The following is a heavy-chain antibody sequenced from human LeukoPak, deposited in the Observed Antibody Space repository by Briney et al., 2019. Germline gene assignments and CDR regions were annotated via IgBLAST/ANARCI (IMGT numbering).Heavy chain of an antibody. CDR1: GYIFTGYY. V-gene: IGHV1-2*02. CDR3: ASAPIYYYDIRFDP. D-gene: IGHD3-22*01. Sequence: ASVKVSCKASGYIFTGYYMHWVRQAPGQGLEWMGWINPNSGDTNYAQKFQGRVTMTRDTSISTAYMELSRLRSDDTAVYYCASAPIYYYDIRFDPWGQGTLVTVSS. J-gene: IGHJ5*02. CDR2: INPNSGDT.